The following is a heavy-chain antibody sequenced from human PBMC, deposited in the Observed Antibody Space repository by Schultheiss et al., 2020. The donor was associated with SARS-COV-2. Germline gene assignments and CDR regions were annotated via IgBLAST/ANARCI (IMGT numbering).Heavy chain of an antibody. CDR1: GFTFSSYS. Sequence: GGSLRLSCAASGFTFSSYSMNWVRQAPGKGLEWVSYISSSSSTIYYADSVKGRFTISRDNAKNSLYLQMNSLRAEDTAVYYCARMGAGYGSSQRFDYWGQGTLVTVSS. CDR3: ARMGAGYGSSQRFDY. J-gene: IGHJ4*02. D-gene: IGHD6-6*01. V-gene: IGHV3-48*01. CDR2: ISSSSSTI.